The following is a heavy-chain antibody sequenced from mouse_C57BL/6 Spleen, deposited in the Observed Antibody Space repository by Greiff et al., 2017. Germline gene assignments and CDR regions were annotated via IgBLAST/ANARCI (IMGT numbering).Heavy chain of an antibody. V-gene: IGHV1-80*01. CDR1: GYAFSSYW. CDR3: ARRTARAWGFGY. D-gene: IGHD3-2*01. J-gene: IGHJ2*01. CDR2: LYPGDGDT. Sequence: VMLQESGAELVKPGASVKISCKASGYAFSSYWMNWVKQRPGQGLEWIGQLYPGDGDTNYNGKFKGKATLTADKSTSTAYMQLSSLTSEDSAVYFYARRTARAWGFGYWGQGTTLSVSS.